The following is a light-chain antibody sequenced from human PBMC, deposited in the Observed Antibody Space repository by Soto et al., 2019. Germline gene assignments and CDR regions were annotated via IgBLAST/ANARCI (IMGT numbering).Light chain of an antibody. Sequence: DIQMAQSPFTLSVSAGERATVSCRASQSVSSNLAWYQQKPGQAPSLLIYGAFTRATGIPARFSGTGSGTEFTLTISSLQSEDFALYYCQQYNDWPLTFGQGTKVDIK. CDR3: QQYNDWPLT. V-gene: IGKV3-15*01. CDR1: QSVSSN. CDR2: GAF. J-gene: IGKJ1*01.